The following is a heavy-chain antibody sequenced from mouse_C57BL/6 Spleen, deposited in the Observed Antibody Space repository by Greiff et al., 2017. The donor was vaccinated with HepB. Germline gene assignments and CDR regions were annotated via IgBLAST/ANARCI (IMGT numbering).Heavy chain of an antibody. J-gene: IGHJ1*03. CDR2: ISDGGSYT. Sequence: EVKLMESGGGLVKPRGSLKLSCAASGFTFSSYAMSWVRQTPEKRLEWVATISDGGSYTYYPDNVKGRFTISRDNAKNNLYLQMSHLKSEDTAMYYCAREIYYYGSSYGGYFDVWGTGTTVTVSS. V-gene: IGHV5-4*03. CDR1: GFTFSSYA. D-gene: IGHD1-1*01. CDR3: AREIYYYGSSYGGYFDV.